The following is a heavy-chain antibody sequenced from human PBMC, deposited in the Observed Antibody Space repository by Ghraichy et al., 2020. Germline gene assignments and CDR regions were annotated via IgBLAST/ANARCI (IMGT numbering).Heavy chain of an antibody. J-gene: IGHJ6*02. Sequence: GGSLRLSCAASGFTFGTYSMHWVRQAPGKGLEWLAVISSDGSIKFYGDSAKGRFPISRDNYKNTLYFQMDSLRPEDTAVYYCARDKNPLLFNHYYGMDVWGQGTTVTVS. CDR1: GFTFGTYS. D-gene: IGHD2/OR15-2a*01. CDR3: ARDKNPLLFNHYYGMDV. CDR2: ISSDGSIK. V-gene: IGHV3-30-3*01.